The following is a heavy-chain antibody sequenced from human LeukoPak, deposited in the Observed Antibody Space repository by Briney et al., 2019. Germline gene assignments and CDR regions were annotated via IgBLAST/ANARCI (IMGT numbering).Heavy chain of an antibody. V-gene: IGHV1-8*01. CDR3: ARGGGTSRYSHFDY. J-gene: IGHJ4*02. Sequence: ASLKDSCKASGYTFTSYDINWVRQATGQGLEWMAWMNANIGNTSYAHKFQGRFTMTRNTSISTAYMELSSLRSEDTAVYYCARGGGTSRYSHFDYWGQGTLVTVSS. D-gene: IGHD2-2*01. CDR2: MNANIGNT. CDR1: GYTFTSYD.